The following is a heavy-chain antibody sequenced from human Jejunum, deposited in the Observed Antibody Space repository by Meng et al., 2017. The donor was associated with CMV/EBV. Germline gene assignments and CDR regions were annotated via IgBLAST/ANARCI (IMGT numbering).Heavy chain of an antibody. D-gene: IGHD5-18*01. CDR3: ARTVGYTYGLGN. CDR1: GFTVSSNY. CDR2: IYADGST. V-gene: IGHV3-53*01. Sequence: EVQWVGFGGALIQPGGSLRLSFAASGFTVSSNYMSWVRQAPGKGLEWVSHIYADGSTYYADSVKGRFTISRDNPKNTLYLQMNTLRAEDTAVFYCARTVGYTYGLGNWGQGTLVTVS. J-gene: IGHJ4*02.